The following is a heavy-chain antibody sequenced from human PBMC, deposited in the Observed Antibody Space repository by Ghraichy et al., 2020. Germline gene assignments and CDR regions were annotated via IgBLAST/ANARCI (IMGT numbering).Heavy chain of an antibody. Sequence: GGSLRLSCAASGFTFDDYAMHWVRQAPGKGLEWVSGISWNSGSIGYADSVKGRFTISRDNAKNSLYLQMNSLRAEDTALYYCASSYDFWSGPGRDVYGMDVWGQGTTVTVSS. D-gene: IGHD3-3*01. CDR1: GFTFDDYA. V-gene: IGHV3-9*01. CDR3: ASSYDFWSGPGRDVYGMDV. J-gene: IGHJ6*02. CDR2: ISWNSGSI.